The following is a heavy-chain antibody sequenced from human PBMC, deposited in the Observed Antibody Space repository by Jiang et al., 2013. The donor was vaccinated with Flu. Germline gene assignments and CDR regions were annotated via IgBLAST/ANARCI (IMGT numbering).Heavy chain of an antibody. V-gene: IGHV5-51*01. J-gene: IGHJ6*02. CDR3: ARLLGGDYYGMDV. Sequence: GQVTISADKSISTAYLQWSSLKASDTAMYYCARLLGGDYYGMDVWGQGTTVTVSS. D-gene: IGHD3-16*01.